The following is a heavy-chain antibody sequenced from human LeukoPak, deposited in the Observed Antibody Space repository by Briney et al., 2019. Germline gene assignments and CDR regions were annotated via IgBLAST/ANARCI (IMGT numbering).Heavy chain of an antibody. V-gene: IGHV5-51*01. CDR1: GYSFTSYW. D-gene: IGHD3-3*01. CDR2: IYPGDSDT. J-gene: IGHJ2*01. CDR3: ARGVGYYDFWSGWYFDL. Sequence: GESLKISCKGSGYSFTSYWIGWVRQMPGKGLEWMGIIYPGDSDTRYSPSFQGQVTISADKSISTAHLQWSSLKASDTAMYYCARGVGYYDFWSGWYFDLWGRGTLVTVSS.